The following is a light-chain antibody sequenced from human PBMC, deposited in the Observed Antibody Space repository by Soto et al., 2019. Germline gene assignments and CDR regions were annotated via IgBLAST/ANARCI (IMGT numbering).Light chain of an antibody. J-gene: IGKJ1*01. CDR3: QQYGASPRT. CDR2: GAS. V-gene: IGKV3-20*01. Sequence: EIVLTQAPGTLSLSPGERATLSCRASQTFSSDYLAWYQQKPGQAPRLLVYGASTRATGIPDRFSGIGSGTDFTFTISRLEPEDFAMYYCQQYGASPRTFGQGTKVDIK. CDR1: QTFSSDY.